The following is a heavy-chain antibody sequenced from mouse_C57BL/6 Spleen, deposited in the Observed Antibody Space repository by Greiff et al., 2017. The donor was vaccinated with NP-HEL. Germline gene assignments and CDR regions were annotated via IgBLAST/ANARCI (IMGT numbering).Heavy chain of an antibody. J-gene: IGHJ1*03. V-gene: IGHV1-52*01. CDR3: ARGGYFDV. Sequence: VQLQQPGAELVRPGSSVKLSCKASGYTFTSYWMHWVKQRPIQGLEWIGNIDPSDSETHYNQKFKDKATLTVDKSSSTAYMRLSSLTTEDSAVYYCARGGYFDVWGTGTTVTVSS. CDR2: IDPSDSET. CDR1: GYTFTSYW.